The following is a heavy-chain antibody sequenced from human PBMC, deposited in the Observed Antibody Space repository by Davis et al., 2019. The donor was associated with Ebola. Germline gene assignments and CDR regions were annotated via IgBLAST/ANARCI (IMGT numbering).Heavy chain of an antibody. D-gene: IGHD3-16*01. CDR3: AREAGGGSFDI. CDR1: GGSISSYY. Sequence: SETLSLTCTVSGGSISSYYWSWIRQPPGKGLEWIGYIYHSGSTYYNPSLKSRVTISVDRSKNQFSLKLSSVTAADTAVYYCAREAGGGSFDIWGQGKMIHVPS. V-gene: IGHV4-59*12. CDR2: IYHSGST. J-gene: IGHJ3*02.